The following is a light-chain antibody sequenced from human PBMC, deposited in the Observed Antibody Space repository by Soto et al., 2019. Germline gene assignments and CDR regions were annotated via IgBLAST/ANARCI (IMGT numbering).Light chain of an antibody. Sequence: DIQMTQSPSTLSASVGDRVTITCRASQTISSWLAWYQLKPGKAPKLLIYKASNLESGVPSRFSGSGSGTEFPLTISSLQPDDFATYYCQQYNSYSTFGQGTKLEIK. CDR3: QQYNSYST. CDR2: KAS. V-gene: IGKV1-5*03. CDR1: QTISSW. J-gene: IGKJ2*01.